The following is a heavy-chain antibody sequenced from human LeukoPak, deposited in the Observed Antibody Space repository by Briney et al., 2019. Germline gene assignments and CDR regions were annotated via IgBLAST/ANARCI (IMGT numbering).Heavy chain of an antibody. CDR3: ARVRYTSGLYYFES. CDR1: GYTFISSG. J-gene: IGHJ4*02. V-gene: IGHV7-4-1*02. CDR2: INSNTGNP. Sequence: ASVKVSCKASGYTFISSGMSWVRQAPGQGLEWMGWINSNTGNPTYAQGFTGRFVFSWDTSVSTAYLQISSLKAEDTAVYYCARVRYTSGLYYFESWGQGTLVTASS. D-gene: IGHD6-19*01.